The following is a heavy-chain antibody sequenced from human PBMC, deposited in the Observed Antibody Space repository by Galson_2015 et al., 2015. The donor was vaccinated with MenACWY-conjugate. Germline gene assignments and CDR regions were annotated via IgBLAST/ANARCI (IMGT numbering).Heavy chain of an antibody. CDR2: IIPIFGTA. CDR1: GYTFTGYY. CDR3: AAGEIAAAT. V-gene: IGHV1-69*13. D-gene: IGHD6-13*01. Sequence: SVKVSCKASGYTFTGYYMHWVRQAPGQGLEWMGGIIPIFGTANYAQKFQGRVTITADESTSTAYMELSSLRSEDTAVYYCAAGEIAAATWGQGTLVTVSS. J-gene: IGHJ5*02.